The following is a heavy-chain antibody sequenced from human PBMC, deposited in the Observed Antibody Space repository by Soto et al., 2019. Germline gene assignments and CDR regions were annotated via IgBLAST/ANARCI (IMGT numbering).Heavy chain of an antibody. Sequence: SETLSLTCTVSGGSISSYYWSWIRQPPGKGLEWIGHIYYSGSTNYNPSLKSRVTISVDTSKNQFSLKLSSVTAADTAVYYCARDQGSSSSPWNSYYYYGMDVWGQGTTVTVSS. V-gene: IGHV4-59*01. CDR3: ARDQGSSSSPWNSYYYYGMDV. J-gene: IGHJ6*02. D-gene: IGHD6-6*01. CDR1: GGSISSYY. CDR2: IYYSGST.